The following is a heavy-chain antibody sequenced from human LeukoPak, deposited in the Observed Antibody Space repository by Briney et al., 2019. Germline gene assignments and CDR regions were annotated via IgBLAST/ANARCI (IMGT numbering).Heavy chain of an antibody. Sequence: ASVKVSCKASGYTFTGYYMHWVRQAPGQGLEWMGWINPNSGGTNYAQKFQGRVTMTRATSISTAYMELSRLRSDDTAVYYCARGPGMWSYLGYWDQGTLVTVSS. V-gene: IGHV1-2*02. D-gene: IGHD3-10*01. CDR1: GYTFTGYY. CDR2: INPNSGGT. CDR3: ARGPGMWSYLGY. J-gene: IGHJ4*02.